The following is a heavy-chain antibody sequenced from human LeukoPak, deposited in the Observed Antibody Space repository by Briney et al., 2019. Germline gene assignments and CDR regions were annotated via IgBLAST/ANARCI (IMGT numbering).Heavy chain of an antibody. CDR1: GFTFSSYE. D-gene: IGHD2-15*01. CDR3: ARDLAPYCSGGRCSTFDY. CDR2: ISGSSSYI. J-gene: IGHJ4*02. Sequence: GGSLSFSCAASGFTFSSYEMNWVRQPPGKGLEWVSSISGSSSYIYCAASVKGRFTISRDNAKNSLYLQMNSLRGEDTTLYYCARDLAPYCSGGRCSTFDYWGQGTLVTVSS. V-gene: IGHV3-21*01.